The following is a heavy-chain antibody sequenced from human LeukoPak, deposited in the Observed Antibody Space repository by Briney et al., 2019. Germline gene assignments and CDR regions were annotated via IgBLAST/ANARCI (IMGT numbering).Heavy chain of an antibody. CDR3: ARWLGTGYFHYFDY. Sequence: ASVKVSCKASGYTFTSYGISWVRQAPGQGLEWMGLISAYNGNTNYAQKLQGRVTMTTDTSTSTAYMELRSLRSDDTAVYYCARWLGTGYFHYFDYWGQGTLVTVSS. CDR1: GYTFTSYG. D-gene: IGHD3/OR15-3a*01. J-gene: IGHJ4*02. CDR2: ISAYNGNT. V-gene: IGHV1-18*01.